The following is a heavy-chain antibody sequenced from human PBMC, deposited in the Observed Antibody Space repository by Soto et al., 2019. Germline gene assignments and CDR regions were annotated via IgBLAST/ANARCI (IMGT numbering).Heavy chain of an antibody. J-gene: IGHJ4*02. CDR2: ISAYNGNT. V-gene: IGHV1-18*01. CDR1: GYTFTRYG. CDR3: ARDDVVVPAASDY. Sequence: SVKVSCKASGYTFTRYGISWVRQAPGQGLEWMGWISAYNGNTNYAQKLQGRVTITTDTSTSTAYMELRSLRSDDTAVYYCARDDVVVPAASDYWGQGTLVTVSS. D-gene: IGHD2-2*01.